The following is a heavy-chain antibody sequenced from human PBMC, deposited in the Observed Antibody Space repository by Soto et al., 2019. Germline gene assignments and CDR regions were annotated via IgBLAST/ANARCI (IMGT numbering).Heavy chain of an antibody. CDR1: GGTFSSYA. CDR3: ARQRFTSTSCPYYFDY. J-gene: IGHJ4*02. D-gene: IGHD2-2*01. Sequence: SVKVSCKASGGTFSSYAISWVRQAPGQGLEWMGGIIPIFGTANYAQKFQGRVTITADESTSTAYMELSSLRSEDTAVYYCARQRFTSTSCPYYFDYWGQGILVTVS. CDR2: IIPIFGTA. V-gene: IGHV1-69*13.